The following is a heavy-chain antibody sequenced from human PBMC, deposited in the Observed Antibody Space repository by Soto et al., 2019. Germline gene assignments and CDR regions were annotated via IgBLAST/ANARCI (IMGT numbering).Heavy chain of an antibody. CDR2: ILYDESNK. V-gene: IGHV3-30-3*01. CDR1: GFTFSSYA. D-gene: IGHD5-18*01. Sequence: QVQLVESGGGVVQPGRSLRLSCAASGFTFSSYAMHWVRQAPGKGLEWVAVILYDESNKYYADSVKGRFTISRDNSKNTLYLQMNSLRADDTAVYYGARGLYSYGYLHYYGMDVWGQGTTVTVSS. CDR3: ARGLYSYGYLHYYGMDV. J-gene: IGHJ6*02.